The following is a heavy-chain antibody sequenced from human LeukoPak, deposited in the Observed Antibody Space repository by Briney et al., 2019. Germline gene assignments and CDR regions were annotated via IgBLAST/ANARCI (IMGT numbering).Heavy chain of an antibody. D-gene: IGHD4/OR15-4a*01. Sequence: GGSLRLSCAASGFTFSSYAMSWVRQAPGKGLEWVSAISGSGGSTYCADSVKGRFTISRDNSKNTLYLQMNSLRAEDTAVYYCASILLTMDDVDYWGQGTLVTVSS. CDR2: ISGSGGST. CDR3: ASILLTMDDVDY. CDR1: GFTFSSYA. V-gene: IGHV3-23*01. J-gene: IGHJ4*02.